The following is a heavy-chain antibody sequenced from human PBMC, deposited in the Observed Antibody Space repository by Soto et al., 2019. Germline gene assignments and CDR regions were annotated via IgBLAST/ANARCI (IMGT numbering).Heavy chain of an antibody. J-gene: IGHJ5*02. CDR3: ARGYYDILTGYYALDWFDP. D-gene: IGHD3-9*01. V-gene: IGHV4-59*08. Sequence: PSETLSLTCAVSGGSISNYYWNWIRQPPGKGPEWIGYVYYSGSTKYNPSLKSRVTISVDTSKDQFSLKLSSVTAADTAVYYCARGYYDILTGYYALDWFDPWGQGTLVTVSS. CDR1: GGSISNYY. CDR2: VYYSGST.